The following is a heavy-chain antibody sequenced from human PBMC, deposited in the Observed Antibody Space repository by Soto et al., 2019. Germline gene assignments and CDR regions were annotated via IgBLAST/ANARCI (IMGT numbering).Heavy chain of an antibody. D-gene: IGHD3-22*01. CDR3: ARDGYYDSSGYSQMGFDY. CDR1: GGSISSGGFY. V-gene: IGHV4-31*03. J-gene: IGHJ4*02. Sequence: QVQLQESGPGLVKPSQTLSLTCTVSGGSISSGGFYWSWIRQHPGKGLEWIGYIYYSGSTYYNPSLKSRVTIAVDTSKNQFSLKLSSVTAADTAVYYCARDGYYDSSGYSQMGFDYWGQGTLVTVSS. CDR2: IYYSGST.